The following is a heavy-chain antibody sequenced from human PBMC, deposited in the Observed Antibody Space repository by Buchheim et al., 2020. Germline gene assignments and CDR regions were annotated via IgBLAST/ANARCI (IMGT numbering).Heavy chain of an antibody. CDR2: ISGDGSGI. J-gene: IGHJ4*02. V-gene: IGHV3-74*01. CDR3: GRVTLGATGLDS. Sequence: EVQLVESGGGLVQPGGSLRLSCAASGFTFSSHWMQWVRQGPGEGLVWVSRISGDGSGITYADSVRGRFTISRDNAKSTPYLKMNSLRAEDTAVYYCGRVTLGATGLDSWGQGT. CDR1: GFTFSSHW. D-gene: IGHD1-26*01.